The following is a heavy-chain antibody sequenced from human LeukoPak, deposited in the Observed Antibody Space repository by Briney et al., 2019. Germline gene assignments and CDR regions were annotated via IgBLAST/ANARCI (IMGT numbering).Heavy chain of an antibody. V-gene: IGHV4-59*08. J-gene: IGHJ5*02. CDR2: IYYSGIT. CDR3: ARQDSAYTYDWFDP. Sequence: PSETLSLTCSVSDDSIISYSWSWIRQPPGMGLEWIGYIYYSGITTYNPSLKSRVTISVDTSKNQFSLKLSSVTAADTAVYYCARQDSAYTYDWFDPWGQGTLVTVSS. D-gene: IGHD5-18*01. CDR1: DDSIISYS.